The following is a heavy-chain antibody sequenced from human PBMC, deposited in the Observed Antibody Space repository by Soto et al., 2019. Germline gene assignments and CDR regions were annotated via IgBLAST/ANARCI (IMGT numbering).Heavy chain of an antibody. Sequence: GASVKVSCKASGYTFTSYYMHWVRQAPGQGLEWMGIINPSGGSTSYAQKFQGRVTMTRDTSTSTVYMELSSLRSEDTAVYYCARDLGYCSGGSCYEYYFDYWGQGTLVTAPQ. D-gene: IGHD2-15*01. CDR1: GYTFTSYY. CDR3: ARDLGYCSGGSCYEYYFDY. V-gene: IGHV1-46*03. J-gene: IGHJ4*02. CDR2: INPSGGST.